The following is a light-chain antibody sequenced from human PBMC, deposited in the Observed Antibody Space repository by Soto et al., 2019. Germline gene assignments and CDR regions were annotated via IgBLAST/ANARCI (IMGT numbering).Light chain of an antibody. CDR1: QSVNSN. CDR2: GIS. Sequence: EMVMTQSPAILSVSPGESATLSCRASQSVNSNYLAWYQQHPGQPPRLLIYGISTRATGIPARFSGSASGTEFSLTISSLHSEDFAVYYCQQYSKWPITFGQGTRLEIK. CDR3: QQYSKWPIT. J-gene: IGKJ5*01. V-gene: IGKV3-15*01.